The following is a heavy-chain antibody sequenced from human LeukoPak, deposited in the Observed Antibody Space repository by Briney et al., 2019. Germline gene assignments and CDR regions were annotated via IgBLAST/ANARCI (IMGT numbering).Heavy chain of an antibody. CDR3: ARDNFDWRPLDC. J-gene: IGHJ4*02. CDR1: GFTFSSHW. V-gene: IGHV3-7*03. D-gene: IGHD3-9*01. Sequence: PGGSLRLSCAGSGFTFSSHWMTWVRQTPGKGLEWVASIKHDGSEMNYVDSVKGRFTISRDNAKNSLYVEMNNLRGEDTAVYYCARDNFDWRPLDCWGQGTLVTVSS. CDR2: IKHDGSEM.